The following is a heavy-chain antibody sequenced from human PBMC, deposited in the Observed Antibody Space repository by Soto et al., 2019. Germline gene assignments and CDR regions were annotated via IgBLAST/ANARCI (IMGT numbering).Heavy chain of an antibody. D-gene: IGHD3-22*01. Sequence: PSETLSLTCTVSGGSISSGGYYWSWIRQHPGKGLEWIGYIYYSGSTYYNPSLKSRVTISVDTSKNQFSLKLSSVTAADTAVYYCARDHYDSSGYYYRWFDPWGQGTLVTVSS. V-gene: IGHV4-31*03. CDR3: ARDHYDSSGYYYRWFDP. J-gene: IGHJ5*02. CDR1: GGSISSGGYY. CDR2: IYYSGST.